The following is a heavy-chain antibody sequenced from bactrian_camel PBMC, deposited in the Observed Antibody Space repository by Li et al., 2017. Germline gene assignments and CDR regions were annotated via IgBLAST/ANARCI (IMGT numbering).Heavy chain of an antibody. V-gene: IGHV3S40*01. J-gene: IGHJ6*01. Sequence: VQLVESGGDLVQPGGSLRLSCAASGFTFSVYRMIWVRQGPGKGLEWVSRISAGGGSTYYADSVKGRFTISRDNAKNTLFLQMNGLKPEDTAVYYCAAEISPRGVPDFGYWGQGTQVTVS. CDR2: ISAGGGST. D-gene: IGHD1*01. CDR1: GFTFSVYR. CDR3: AAEISPRGVPDFGY.